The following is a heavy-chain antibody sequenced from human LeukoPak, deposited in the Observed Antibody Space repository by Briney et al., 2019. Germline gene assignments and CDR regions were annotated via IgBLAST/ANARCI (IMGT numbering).Heavy chain of an antibody. CDR1: GGSISSYY. D-gene: IGHD4-23*01. V-gene: IGHV4-59*08. J-gene: IGHJ4*02. CDR3: ARHAPPAVVTPFDY. Sequence: SETLSLTCTVSGGSISSYYWSWLRRPPGKGLEWIGYIYYSGSTNYNPSLKSRVTISVDTSKNQFSLKLSSVTATDTAVYYCARHAPPAVVTPFDYWGQGTLVTVSS. CDR2: IYYSGST.